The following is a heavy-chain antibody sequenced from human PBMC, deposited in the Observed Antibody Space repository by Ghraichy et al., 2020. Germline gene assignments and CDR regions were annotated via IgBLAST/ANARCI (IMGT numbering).Heavy chain of an antibody. CDR1: GFAFNNYA. D-gene: IGHD2-15*01. V-gene: IGHV3-23*01. Sequence: GGSLRLSCSASGFAFNNYAMGWVRLTPGKGLEWVSGISDSGGSAYYADSVKGRFTISSDNSKNTVDMQMNSLRADDAAIYYCAKGGLRYCSGGTCYPFDSWDQRTLVSVSS. CDR2: ISDSGGSA. CDR3: AKGGLRYCSGGTCYPFDS. J-gene: IGHJ4*02.